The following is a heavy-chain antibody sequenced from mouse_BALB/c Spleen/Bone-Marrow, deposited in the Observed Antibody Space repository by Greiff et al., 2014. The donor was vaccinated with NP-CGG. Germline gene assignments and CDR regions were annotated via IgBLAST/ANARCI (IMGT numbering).Heavy chain of an antibody. J-gene: IGHJ4*01. CDR1: GFTFSSFG. Sequence: EVKLVESGGGLVQPGGSRKLSCAASGFTFSSFGMHWVRQAPEKGLEWVAYISSGSSTIYYADTVKGRFTISRDNPKNTLFLQMTSLRSEDTAMYYCARRRGAYGNIRRGYAMDYWGQGTSVTVSS. D-gene: IGHD2-1*01. V-gene: IGHV5-17*02. CDR2: ISSGSSTI. CDR3: ARRRGAYGNIRRGYAMDY.